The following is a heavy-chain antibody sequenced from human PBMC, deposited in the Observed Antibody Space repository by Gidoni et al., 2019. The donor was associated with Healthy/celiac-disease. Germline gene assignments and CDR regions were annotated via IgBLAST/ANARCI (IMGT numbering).Heavy chain of an antibody. CDR3: ARGNWNGIDYAFDI. D-gene: IGHD1-20*01. J-gene: IGHJ3*02. CDR2: ISSSSSYT. V-gene: IGHV3-11*06. Sequence: QVQLVESGGGLVKPGGSLRLSCAASGFTFSDYYMSWIRQAPGKGLEWVSYISSSSSYTNYADSVKGRFTISRDNAKNSLYLQMNSLRAEDTAVYYCARGNWNGIDYAFDIWGQGTMVTVSS. CDR1: GFTFSDYY.